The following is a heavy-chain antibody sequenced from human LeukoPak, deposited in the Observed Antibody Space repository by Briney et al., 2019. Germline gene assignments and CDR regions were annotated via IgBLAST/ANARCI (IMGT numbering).Heavy chain of an antibody. CDR3: TRDPGGRAADGQGGAFDI. D-gene: IGHD6-13*01. Sequence: PSETLSLTCTVSGGSISSYYWSWVRQPPGKGLEWIGYIYYSGSTNYNPSLKSRVTIPVDTSKNQFSLKLSSVTAADTAVYYCTRDPGGRAADGQGGAFDIWGQGTRVTVSS. CDR2: IYYSGST. J-gene: IGHJ3*02. CDR1: GGSISSYY. V-gene: IGHV4-59*01.